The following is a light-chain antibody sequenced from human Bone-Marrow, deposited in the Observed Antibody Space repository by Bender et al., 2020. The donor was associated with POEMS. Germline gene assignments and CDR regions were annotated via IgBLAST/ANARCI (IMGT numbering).Light chain of an antibody. CDR3: QLWDSNNDHYV. CDR1: KIGSYN. CDR2: DDA. Sequence: SYVLTQPPSVSVAPGQTATITCGGNKIGSYNVHWFQQMPGQAPVLVVFDDANRPSGIPERFSGSNSGNTATLTISRVEAGDEADYYCQLWDSNNDHYVFGTGTTVTVL. V-gene: IGLV3-21*02. J-gene: IGLJ1*01.